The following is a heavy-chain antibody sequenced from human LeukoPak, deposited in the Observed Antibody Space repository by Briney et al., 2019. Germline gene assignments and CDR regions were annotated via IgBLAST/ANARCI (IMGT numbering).Heavy chain of an antibody. V-gene: IGHV3-23*01. Sequence: GGSLRLSCAASGFTLSSYAMTWVRQAPGKGLEWVSDIGDSGATTYYVDSVKGRFTISRDNAKNSLYLQVNSLRAEDTAIYYCARDYFYCGGDCFVDYWGQGTLVTVSS. CDR2: IGDSGATT. D-gene: IGHD2-21*02. J-gene: IGHJ4*02. CDR1: GFTLSSYA. CDR3: ARDYFYCGGDCFVDY.